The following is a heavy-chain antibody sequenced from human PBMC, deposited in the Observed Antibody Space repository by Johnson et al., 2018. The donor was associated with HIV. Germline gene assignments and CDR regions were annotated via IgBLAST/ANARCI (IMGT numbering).Heavy chain of an antibody. V-gene: IGHV3-66*01. D-gene: IGHD6-13*01. CDR3: ARVGIAAAGRDAFDI. Sequence: VQVVESGGGVVQPGRSLRLSCAASGFTFSSNYMSWVRQAPGKGLEWVSVIYSGGSTYYADSVKGRFTISRDNSKNTLYLQMNSLRAEDTAVYYCARVGIAAAGRDAFDIWGQGTMVTVSS. J-gene: IGHJ3*02. CDR1: GFTFSSNY. CDR2: IYSGGST.